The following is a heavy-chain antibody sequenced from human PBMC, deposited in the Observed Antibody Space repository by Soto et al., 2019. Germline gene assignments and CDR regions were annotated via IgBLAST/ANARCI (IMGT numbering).Heavy chain of an antibody. D-gene: IGHD4-4*01. CDR1: GFTFSSYP. CDR3: AKKDYTPTHFYKYGMDV. CDR2: ITGSGDAT. Sequence: GGSLRLSCVGSGFTFSSYPMNWVRQAPGKGLEWVSVITGSGDATDYADSVKGRFTISRDNSKNTLYLQMNSLRADDTAVYYCAKKDYTPTHFYKYGMDVWGQGTTVTVSS. V-gene: IGHV3-23*01. J-gene: IGHJ6*02.